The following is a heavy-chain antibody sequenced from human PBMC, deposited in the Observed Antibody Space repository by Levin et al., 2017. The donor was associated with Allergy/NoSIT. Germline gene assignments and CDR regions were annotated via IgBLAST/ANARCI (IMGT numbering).Heavy chain of an antibody. CDR1: GFSFSNYG. CDR3: ALEGGVVVGTGFDY. V-gene: IGHV3-33*01. Sequence: GESLKISCAASGFSFSNYGMHWVRQAPGKGLEWVAIIWHDGSSEYYAVSVKGRFTISRDRSKNTLYLQMNSLRVEDTAVYYCALEGGVVVGTGFDYWGQGTLVTVSS. J-gene: IGHJ4*02. D-gene: IGHD2-2*01. CDR2: IWHDGSSE.